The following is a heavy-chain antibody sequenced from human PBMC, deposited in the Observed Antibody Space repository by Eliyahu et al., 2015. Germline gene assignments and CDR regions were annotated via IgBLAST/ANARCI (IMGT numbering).Heavy chain of an antibody. V-gene: IGHV5-51*03. J-gene: IGHJ3*02. CDR1: GYNXAKYW. Sequence: EVQXVQSGAEVKKPGESLKIXCXSSGYNXAKYWIGXXRXMPGKGLEWMGLVYPDDSETRYSPSFQGQVSFSADKSIGTAYLQWVSLKASDTAMYFCARRWATGDTFDIWGQGTMVTVSS. D-gene: IGHD5-12*01. CDR3: ARRWATGDTFDI. CDR2: VYPDDSET.